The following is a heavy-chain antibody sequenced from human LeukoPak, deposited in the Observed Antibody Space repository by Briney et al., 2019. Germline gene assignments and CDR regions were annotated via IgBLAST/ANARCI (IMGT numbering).Heavy chain of an antibody. V-gene: IGHV3-9*01. CDR3: ARDRIRRAARPYNWFDP. D-gene: IGHD6-6*01. J-gene: IGHJ5*02. CDR2: INWNSGNI. Sequence: GRSLRLSCAASGFTFDDYAMHWVRQAPGKGLEWVSAINWNSGNIGYADSVKGRFTISRDNAKNSLYLQMNSLRAEDTAVYYCARDRIRRAARPYNWFDPWGQGTLVTVSS. CDR1: GFTFDDYA.